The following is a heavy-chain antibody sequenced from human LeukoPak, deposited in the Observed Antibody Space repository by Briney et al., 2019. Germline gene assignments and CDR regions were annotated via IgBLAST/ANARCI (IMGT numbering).Heavy chain of an antibody. CDR2: IYTSGST. CDR3: ASSYSSSSRTFDY. V-gene: IGHV4-61*02. CDR1: GVSISSGSYY. J-gene: IGHJ4*02. D-gene: IGHD6-6*01. Sequence: SQTLSLTCTVSGVSISSGSYYWRWIRQPAGKGLEWIGRIYTSGSTNYNPSLKSRVTISVDTSKNQFSLKLSSVTAADTAVYYCASSYSSSSRTFDYWGQGTLVTVSS.